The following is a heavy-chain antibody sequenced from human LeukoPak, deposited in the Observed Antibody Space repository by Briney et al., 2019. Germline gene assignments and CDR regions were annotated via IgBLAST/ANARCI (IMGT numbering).Heavy chain of an antibody. V-gene: IGHV3-21*01. Sequence: GGSLRLSCAASGFTFSSYSMNWVRQAPGKGLEWVSSISSSSSYIYYADSVKGRFTISRDYAKNSLYLQMNSLRAEDTAVYYCARDPYDFWSGPYYYYYYMDVWGKGTTVTVSS. CDR3: ARDPYDFWSGPYYYYYYMDV. CDR2: ISSSSSYI. J-gene: IGHJ6*03. D-gene: IGHD3-3*01. CDR1: GFTFSSYS.